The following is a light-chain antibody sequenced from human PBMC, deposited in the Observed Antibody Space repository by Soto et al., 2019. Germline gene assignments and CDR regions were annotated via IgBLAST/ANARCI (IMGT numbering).Light chain of an antibody. CDR2: AAS. J-gene: IGKJ1*01. V-gene: IGKV1-39*01. Sequence: DIQMTQSPSSLSASVGDRVTITCRASQSISSYLNWYQQKPGKAPKLLIYAASSLQRGVPSRFSGSGSGTDFTLTSSSLQPDDFATDYCQQYNNYPRTFGQGTKVDIK. CDR1: QSISSY. CDR3: QQYNNYPRT.